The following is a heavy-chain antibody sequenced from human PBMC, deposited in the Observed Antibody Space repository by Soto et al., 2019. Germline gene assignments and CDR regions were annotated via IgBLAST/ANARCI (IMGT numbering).Heavy chain of an antibody. J-gene: IGHJ6*02. CDR3: ARSPLEWLLSGYYYYGMDV. CDR2: IYYSGST. CDR1: GGSVSSGSYY. V-gene: IGHV4-61*01. Sequence: SETLSLTCTVSGGSVSSGSYYWSWIRQPPGKGLEWIGYIYYSGSTNYNPSLKSRVTISVDTSKNQFSLKLSSVTAADTAVYYCARSPLEWLLSGYYYYGMDVWGQGTTVTVSS. D-gene: IGHD3-3*01.